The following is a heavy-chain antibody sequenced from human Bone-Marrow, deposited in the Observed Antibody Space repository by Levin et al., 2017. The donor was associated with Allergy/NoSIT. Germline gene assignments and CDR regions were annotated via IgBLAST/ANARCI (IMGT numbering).Heavy chain of an antibody. V-gene: IGHV3-23*01. CDR3: AREQGARGWYTVDF. CDR2: IRPNSERT. CDR1: GFTFANHA. Sequence: GGSLRLSCAASGFTFANHAMTWVRHATGKGLEWVSTIRPNSERTYFADSVKGRFTVSRDDSMNMLYLQMNSLRADDTAVYYCAREQGARGWYTVDFWGQGTLVTVSS. J-gene: IGHJ4*02. D-gene: IGHD6-19*01.